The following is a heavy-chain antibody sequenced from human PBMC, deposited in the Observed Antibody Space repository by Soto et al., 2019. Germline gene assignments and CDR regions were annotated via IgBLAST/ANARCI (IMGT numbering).Heavy chain of an antibody. D-gene: IGHD1-20*01. J-gene: IGHJ4*02. Sequence: SVKVSCKASGYTFTNYYMHWVRQAPGQGLEWMGGIIPIFGTANYAQKFQGRVTITADKSTSTAYMELSSLRSEGTAVYYCAGISEGYFDYWGQGTLVTVSS. CDR3: AGISEGYFDY. V-gene: IGHV1-69*06. CDR1: GYTFTNYY. CDR2: IIPIFGTA.